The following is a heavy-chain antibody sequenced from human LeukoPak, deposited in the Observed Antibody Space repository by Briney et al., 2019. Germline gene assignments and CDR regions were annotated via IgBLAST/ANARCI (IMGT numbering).Heavy chain of an antibody. CDR1: GYTFTSYD. CDR3: ARDEGLTKGAFDI. CDR2: MNPNSGNT. J-gene: IGHJ3*02. V-gene: IGHV1-8*01. D-gene: IGHD2-8*01. Sequence: VASVKVSCKASGYTFTSYDINWVRQATGQGLEWMGWMNPNSGNTGYAQKFQGRVTMTRNTSISTAYMEPSSLRSEDTAVYYCARDEGLTKGAFDIWGQGTMVTVSS.